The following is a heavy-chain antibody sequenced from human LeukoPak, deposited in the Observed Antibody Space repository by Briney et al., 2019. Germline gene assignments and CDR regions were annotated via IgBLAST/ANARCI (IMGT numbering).Heavy chain of an antibody. J-gene: IGHJ3*02. D-gene: IGHD2-21*02. Sequence: ASVKVSCKASGYTFTSYGISWVRQAPGQGLEWMGWISAYNGNTNYAQKLQGRVTMTRDMSTSTVYMELSSLRSEDTAVYYCAREVFSHCGGDCYSGAFDIWGQGTMVTVSS. V-gene: IGHV1-18*01. CDR2: ISAYNGNT. CDR1: GYTFTSYG. CDR3: AREVFSHCGGDCYSGAFDI.